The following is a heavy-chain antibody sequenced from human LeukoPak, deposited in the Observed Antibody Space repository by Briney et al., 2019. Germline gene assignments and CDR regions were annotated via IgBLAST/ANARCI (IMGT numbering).Heavy chain of an antibody. CDR3: ARHVWLQPFDY. J-gene: IGHJ4*02. CDR1: GGSMNSYY. CDR2: IYYSGST. D-gene: IGHD3-9*01. Sequence: SETLSLTCSVSGGSMNSYYWSWIRQSPGKGLEWIGYIYYSGSTNYNPSLKSRVTISVDTSKNLFSLKLSSVTAADTAVYYCARHVWLQPFDYWGQGTLVTVSS. V-gene: IGHV4-59*08.